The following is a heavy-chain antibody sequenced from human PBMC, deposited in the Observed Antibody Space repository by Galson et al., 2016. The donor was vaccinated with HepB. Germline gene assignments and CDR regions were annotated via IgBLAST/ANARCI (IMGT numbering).Heavy chain of an antibody. Sequence: QSGAEVKKPGESLKISCKGSGYNFDNYWIAWVRQMPGKGLEWMGLINPGDSDTRYSPSFEGQVTISADKSITTAYLQWGSLKASDTAIYYCTRHFNNGKYSYFDPWGQGTLVTVSS. CDR3: TRHFNNGKYSYFDP. CDR2: INPGDSDT. CDR1: GYNFDNYW. J-gene: IGHJ5*02. D-gene: IGHD2/OR15-2a*01. V-gene: IGHV5-51*01.